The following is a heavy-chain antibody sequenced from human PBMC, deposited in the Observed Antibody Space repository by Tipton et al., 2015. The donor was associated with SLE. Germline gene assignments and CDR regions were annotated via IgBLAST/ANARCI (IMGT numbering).Heavy chain of an antibody. CDR3: AREARRTWRAFDV. Sequence: TLSLTCAVYGGSFSGYYGSWIRQPPGKGLEWIGEINHSGSTNYNPSLKSRVTISVDTSKNQFSLKVMSVTAADTAVYYCAREARRTWRAFDVWGQGTLVTVPS. J-gene: IGHJ3*01. V-gene: IGHV4-34*01. CDR2: INHSGST. CDR1: GGSFSGYY.